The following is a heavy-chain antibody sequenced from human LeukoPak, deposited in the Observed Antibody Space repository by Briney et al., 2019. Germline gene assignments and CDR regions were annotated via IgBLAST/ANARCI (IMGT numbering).Heavy chain of an antibody. CDR2: INHSGST. V-gene: IGHV4-34*01. CDR1: GGSSSGYY. Sequence: PSETLSLTCAVYGGSSSGYYWSWIRQPPGKGLEWIGEINHSGSTNYNPSLKSRVTISVDTSKNQFSLKLSSVTAADTAVYYCAVGSYYDFWSGAVRWFDPWGQGTLVTVSS. D-gene: IGHD3-3*01. J-gene: IGHJ5*02. CDR3: AVGSYYDFWSGAVRWFDP.